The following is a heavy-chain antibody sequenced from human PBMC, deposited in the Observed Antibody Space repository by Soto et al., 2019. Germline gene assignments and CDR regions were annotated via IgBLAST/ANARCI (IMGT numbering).Heavy chain of an antibody. CDR2: ISSSSSTI. CDR1: GFTFSSYS. Sequence: GGPLRLSCAASGFTFSSYSMNWVRQAPGKGLEWVSYISSSSSTIYYADSVKGRFTISRDNAKNSLYLQMNSLRAEDTAVYYCARALTIFGVVIKHYYYSMDVWGKGTTVTVSS. J-gene: IGHJ6*03. V-gene: IGHV3-48*01. CDR3: ARALTIFGVVIKHYYYSMDV. D-gene: IGHD3-3*01.